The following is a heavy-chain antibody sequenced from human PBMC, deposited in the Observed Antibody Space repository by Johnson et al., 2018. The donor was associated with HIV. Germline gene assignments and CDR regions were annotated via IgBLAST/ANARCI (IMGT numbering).Heavy chain of an antibody. D-gene: IGHD6-13*01. J-gene: IGHJ3*02. CDR1: GFTVSANY. CDR2: IYSGGST. CDR3: ARGIAAAAMTLHAFDI. Sequence: MQLVESGGDLVQPGGSLRLSCTASGFTVSANYMSWVRQAPGKGLEWVSVIYSGGSTYYADSVKGRFIISRDNSKNTLNLQMNSLRAEDTAVYYCARGIAAAAMTLHAFDIWGQGTMVTVSS. V-gene: IGHV3-66*01.